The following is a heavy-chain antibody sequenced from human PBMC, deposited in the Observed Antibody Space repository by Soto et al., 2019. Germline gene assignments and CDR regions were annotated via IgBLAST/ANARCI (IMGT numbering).Heavy chain of an antibody. CDR1: GFTFSSYW. CDR2: IKQDGSEK. CDR3: ARGGAASYYYYYYGMDV. V-gene: IGHV3-7*01. D-gene: IGHD6-13*01. Sequence: PGGSLRLSCAASGFTFSSYWMSWVRQAPGKGLEWVANIKQDGSEKYYVDSVKGRFTISRDNAKNSLYLQMNSLRAEDTAVYYCARGGAASYYYYYYGMDVWGQGTTVTVSS. J-gene: IGHJ6*02.